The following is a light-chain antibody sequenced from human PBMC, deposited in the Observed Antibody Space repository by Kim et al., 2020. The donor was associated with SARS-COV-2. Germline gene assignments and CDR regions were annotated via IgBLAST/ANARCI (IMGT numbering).Light chain of an antibody. J-gene: IGLJ2*01. CDR2: SNN. CDR3: AAWDDSLNAVV. CDR1: SSNLGSNT. V-gene: IGLV1-44*01. Sequence: GQRVTISFSGSSSNLGSNTVNWYHQLPGTAPKLLIYSNNQRPSGVPDRFSGSKSGTSASLAISGLQSEDEADYYCAAWDDSLNAVVFGGGTQLTVL.